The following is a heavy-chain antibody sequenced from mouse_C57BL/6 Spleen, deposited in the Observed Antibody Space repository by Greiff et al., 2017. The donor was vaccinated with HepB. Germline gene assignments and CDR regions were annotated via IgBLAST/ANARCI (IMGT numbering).Heavy chain of an antibody. CDR1: GYTFTDYE. D-gene: IGHD2-1*01. CDR3: TRSNGNFFDY. Sequence: VKLMESGAELVRPGASVTLSCKASGYTFTDYEMHWVKQTPVHGLEWIGAIDPETGGTAYNQKFKGKAILTADKSSSTAYMELRSLTSEDSAVYYCTRSNGNFFDYWGQGTTLTVSS. J-gene: IGHJ2*01. CDR2: IDPETGGT. V-gene: IGHV1-15*01.